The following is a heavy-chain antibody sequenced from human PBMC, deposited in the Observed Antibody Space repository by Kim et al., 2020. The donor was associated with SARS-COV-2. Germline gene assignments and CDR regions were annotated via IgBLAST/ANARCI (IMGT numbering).Heavy chain of an antibody. CDR3: AGAGMVRGIREAY. Sequence: SETLSLTCTVSGGSISSYYWSWIRQPPGKGLEWIGYIYYTGTTNYNPSLKSRVTISVDTSKNQFSLKLNSVTAADTAVYYCAGAGMVRGIREAYWGQGTLVTVSS. V-gene: IGHV4-59*01. J-gene: IGHJ4*02. CDR1: GGSISSYY. D-gene: IGHD3-10*01. CDR2: IYYTGTT.